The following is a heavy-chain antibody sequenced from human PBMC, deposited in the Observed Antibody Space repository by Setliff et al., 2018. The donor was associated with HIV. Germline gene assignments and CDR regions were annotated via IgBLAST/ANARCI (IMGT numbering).Heavy chain of an antibody. Sequence: ASVKVSCKASGGTFSSYTINWVRQAPGRGLEWMGRSIPILGIGNDEQAQKFKGRVTFTADKSTSTVYMELSRLRSDDTAVYYCARAPVSTVPPRPFDYWGQGTLVTVSS. J-gene: IGHJ4*02. D-gene: IGHD4-17*01. CDR2: SIPILGIG. V-gene: IGHV1-69*02. CDR3: ARAPVSTVPPRPFDY. CDR1: GGTFSSYT.